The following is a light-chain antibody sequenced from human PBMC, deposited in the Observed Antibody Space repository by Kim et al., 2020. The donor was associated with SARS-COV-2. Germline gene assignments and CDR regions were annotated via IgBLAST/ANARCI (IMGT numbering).Light chain of an antibody. CDR3: ASWDDSLSGPV. Sequence: ELTQPPSASGTPGQRVTISCSGSSSNIGSNYVYWYQQFPGAAPKLLVYRNNQRPSGVPDRFSGSKSGTATSLVISGLRSEDEADYYCASWDDSLSGPVFGGGTQLTVL. V-gene: IGLV1-47*01. CDR2: RNN. CDR1: SSNIGSNY. J-gene: IGLJ3*02.